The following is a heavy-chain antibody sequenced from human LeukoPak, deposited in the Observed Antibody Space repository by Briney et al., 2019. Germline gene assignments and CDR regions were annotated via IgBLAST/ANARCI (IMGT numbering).Heavy chain of an antibody. Sequence: SETLSLTCAVYGGSFSGYYWSWIRQPPGKGLEWIGEINHSGSTNYNPSLKSRVTLSVDTSKNQFSLKLSSVTAAHTAAYYCAGGGSGLYYFDYWGQGTLVTVSS. V-gene: IGHV4-34*01. CDR2: INHSGST. D-gene: IGHD6-19*01. J-gene: IGHJ4*02. CDR3: AGGGSGLYYFDY. CDR1: GGSFSGYY.